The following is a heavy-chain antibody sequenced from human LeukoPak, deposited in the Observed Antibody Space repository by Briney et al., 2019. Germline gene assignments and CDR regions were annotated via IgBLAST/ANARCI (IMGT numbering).Heavy chain of an antibody. CDR2: IYYSGST. D-gene: IGHD3-3*01. V-gene: IGHV4-31*03. J-gene: IGHJ4*02. Sequence: SETLSLTCTVSGGSISSGGYYWSWIRQHPGKGLEWIGYIYYSGSTYYNPPLKSRVTISVDTSKNQFSLKLSSVTAADTAVYYCARGNDFWSGYYTGIFDCWGQGTLVTVSS. CDR1: GGSISSGGYY. CDR3: ARGNDFWSGYYTGIFDC.